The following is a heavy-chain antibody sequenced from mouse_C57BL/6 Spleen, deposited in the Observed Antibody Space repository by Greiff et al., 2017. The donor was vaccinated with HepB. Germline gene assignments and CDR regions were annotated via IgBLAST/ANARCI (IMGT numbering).Heavy chain of an antibody. J-gene: IGHJ4*01. D-gene: IGHD1-1*01. CDR1: GFSLSTSGMG. V-gene: IGHV8-12*01. CDR3: ARMDYYGSSYSYAMDY. CDR2: IYWDDDK. Sequence: QVTLKESGPGILQSSQTLSLTCSFSGFSLSTSGMGVSWIRQPSGKGLEWLAHIYWDDDKRYNPSLKSRLTISKDTSRNQVFLKITSVDTADTATYYCARMDYYGSSYSYAMDYWGQGTSVTVSS.